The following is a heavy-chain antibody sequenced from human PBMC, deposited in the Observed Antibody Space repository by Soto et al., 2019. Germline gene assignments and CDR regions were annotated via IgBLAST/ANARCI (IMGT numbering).Heavy chain of an antibody. V-gene: IGHV4-59*01. J-gene: IGHJ4*02. CDR1: GGSISSYY. D-gene: IGHD4-17*01. Sequence: QVQLQESGPGLVKPSETLSLTCTVSGGSISSYYWSWIRQPPGKGLECIGYIYYSGSTNYNPSLKSRVTISVATSKNQFSLKLSSVTAADTAVHYCARRYGASFDYWGQGTLVTVSS. CDR3: ARRYGASFDY. CDR2: IYYSGST.